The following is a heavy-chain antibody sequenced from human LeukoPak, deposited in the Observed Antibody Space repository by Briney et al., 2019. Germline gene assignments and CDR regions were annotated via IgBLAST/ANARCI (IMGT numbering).Heavy chain of an antibody. J-gene: IGHJ4*02. V-gene: IGHV4-34*01. Sequence: PSETLSLTCAVYNGSFSGYYWSWIRQPPGKGLGWIGEINHSGSTNYNPSLKSRLTISVDTSKNQFSLRVNSVTAADTAVYYCARGGWLPRWGQGTLVTVSS. CDR3: ARGGWLPR. D-gene: IGHD5-24*01. CDR1: NGSFSGYY. CDR2: INHSGST.